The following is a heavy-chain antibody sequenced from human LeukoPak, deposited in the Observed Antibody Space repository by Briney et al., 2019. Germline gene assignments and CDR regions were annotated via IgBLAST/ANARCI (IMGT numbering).Heavy chain of an antibody. D-gene: IGHD4-17*01. V-gene: IGHV3-33*01. J-gene: IGHJ4*02. Sequence: GGSLRLSCAASGFTFSSYGMHWVRQAPGKGLEWVAVIWYDGSNKYYADSVKGRFTISRDNAKNSLYLQMNSLRAEDTAVYYCAREYYYGDYGYWGQGTLVTVSS. CDR1: GFTFSSYG. CDR2: IWYDGSNK. CDR3: AREYYYGDYGY.